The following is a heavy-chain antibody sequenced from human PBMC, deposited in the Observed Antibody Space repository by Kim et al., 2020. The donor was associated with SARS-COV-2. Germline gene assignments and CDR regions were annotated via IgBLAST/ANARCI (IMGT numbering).Heavy chain of an antibody. CDR1: GGSISSYY. CDR3: ARGLERRLQYYYYGMDV. Sequence: SETLSLTCTVSGGSISSYYWSWIRQPAGKGLEWIGRIYTSGSTNYNPSLKSRVTMSVDTSKNQFSLKLSSVTAADTAVYYCARGLERRLQYYYYGMDVWGQGTTVTVSS. D-gene: IGHD1-1*01. J-gene: IGHJ6*02. CDR2: IYTSGST. V-gene: IGHV4-4*07.